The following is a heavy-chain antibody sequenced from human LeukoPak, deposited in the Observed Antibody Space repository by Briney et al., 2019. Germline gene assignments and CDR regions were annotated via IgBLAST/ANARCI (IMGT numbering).Heavy chain of an antibody. CDR2: IYHSGST. J-gene: IGHJ3*02. CDR3: ARDLGSYYDILTGAGAFDI. Sequence: SGTLSLTCAVSGGSISSSNWWSWVRQPPGKGLEWIGEIYHSGSTNYNPSLKSRVTISVDKSKNQFSLKLSSVTAADTAVYYCARDLGSYYDILTGAGAFDIWGQGTMVTVSS. D-gene: IGHD3-9*01. V-gene: IGHV4-4*02. CDR1: GGSISSSNW.